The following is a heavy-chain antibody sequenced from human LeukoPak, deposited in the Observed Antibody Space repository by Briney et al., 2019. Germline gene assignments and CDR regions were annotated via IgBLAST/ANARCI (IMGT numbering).Heavy chain of an antibody. CDR2: INSDGSST. CDR1: GFAFSNYW. CDR3: AKSLSGWYAFDI. Sequence: GGSLRLSCAASGFAFSNYWMHWVRQAPGKGLVLVSRINSDGSSTSYADSVKGRFTISRDNAKNSLYLQMNSLRAEDTAVYYCAKSLSGWYAFDIWGQGTMVTVSS. V-gene: IGHV3-74*01. J-gene: IGHJ3*02. D-gene: IGHD6-19*01.